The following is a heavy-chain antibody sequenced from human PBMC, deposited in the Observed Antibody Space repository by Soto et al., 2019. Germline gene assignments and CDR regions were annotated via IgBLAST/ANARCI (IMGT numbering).Heavy chain of an antibody. D-gene: IGHD3-16*02. V-gene: IGHV3-30*18. CDR3: AKELKSLLELSFPDY. CDR1: GFTFSSYG. J-gene: IGHJ4*02. CDR2: ISYDGTYK. Sequence: QVFLVESGGGVVQPGRSLRLSCAASGFTFSSYGMHWVRQAPGEGLEWVAIISYDGTYKYYADSVKGRFTISRDNSKNTLYLQMDSLRPEDTAVCYCAKELKSLLELSFPDYWGQGTLVTVSS.